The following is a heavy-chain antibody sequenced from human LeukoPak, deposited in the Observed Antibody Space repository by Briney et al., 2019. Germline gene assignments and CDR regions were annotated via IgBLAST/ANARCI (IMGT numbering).Heavy chain of an antibody. CDR2: ISAYNGNT. J-gene: IGHJ4*02. CDR3: ARAEYCSSTSCYGGDY. V-gene: IGHV1-18*01. D-gene: IGHD2-2*01. Sequence: GASVKVSCKASGYTLTSYGISWVRQAPGQGLEWMGWISAYNGNTNYAQKLQGRVTMTTDTSTSTAYMELRSLRSDDTAVYYCARAEYCSSTSCYGGDYWGQGTLVTVSS. CDR1: GYTLTSYG.